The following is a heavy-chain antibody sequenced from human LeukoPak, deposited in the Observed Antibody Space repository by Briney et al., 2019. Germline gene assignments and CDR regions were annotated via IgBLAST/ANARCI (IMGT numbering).Heavy chain of an antibody. CDR2: INPNSGDT. D-gene: IGHD3-3*01. Sequence: ASVKVSCKASGYTFTGYFMHWVRQAPGQGLEWMGWINPNSGDTDYAQKFQGRVTMTRDTSISTAYMELSRLRSDDTAVYYCARVLAIFGPGHGMDVWGQGTTVTVSS. CDR3: ARVLAIFGPGHGMDV. V-gene: IGHV1-2*02. CDR1: GYTFTGYF. J-gene: IGHJ6*02.